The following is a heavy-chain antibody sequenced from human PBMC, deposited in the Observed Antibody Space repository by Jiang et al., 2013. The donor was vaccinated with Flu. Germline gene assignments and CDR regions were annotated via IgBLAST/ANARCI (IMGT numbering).Heavy chain of an antibody. CDR2: INPGDGNT. CDR3: VRSGSNWSADY. Sequence: GAEVKKPGASVKVSCKASGYPFTTYGLSWVRQAPGQSLEWMGWINPGDGNTRDSQKFQDRVTMTRDTSATTAYMEFSNLKSEDTAVYYCVRSGSNWSADYWGQGTLVTVSS. CDR1: GYPFTTYG. V-gene: IGHV1-3*01. J-gene: IGHJ4*02. D-gene: IGHD6-13*01.